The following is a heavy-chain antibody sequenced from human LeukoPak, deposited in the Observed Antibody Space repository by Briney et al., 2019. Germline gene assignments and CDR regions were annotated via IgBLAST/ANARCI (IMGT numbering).Heavy chain of an antibody. Sequence: PGGSLRLSCAASGFTFSSYSMNWVRQAPGKGLEWVSSISSSSSYIYYADSVKGRFTISRDNAKNSLYLQMNSLRAEDTAMYYCARDSRIAVAGHGAFDIWGQGTMVTVSS. CDR1: GFTFSSYS. CDR3: ARDSRIAVAGHGAFDI. D-gene: IGHD6-19*01. V-gene: IGHV3-21*01. J-gene: IGHJ3*02. CDR2: ISSSSSYI.